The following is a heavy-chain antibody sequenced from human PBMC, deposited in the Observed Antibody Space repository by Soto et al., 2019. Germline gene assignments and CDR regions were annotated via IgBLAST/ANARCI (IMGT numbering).Heavy chain of an antibody. CDR3: ARDGAMVRGVRGRFDY. CDR1: GFTFSSYA. D-gene: IGHD3-10*01. CDR2: ISGGGGST. Sequence: EVQLLESGGGLVPPGGSLRLSCAASGFTFSSYAMSWVRQAPGKGLEWVSAISGGGGSTYYADSVKGRFTISRDKSKNTLYRQMNSRRVEDTAVYYCARDGAMVRGVRGRFDYWGQGTLVTVSS. J-gene: IGHJ4*02. V-gene: IGHV3-23*01.